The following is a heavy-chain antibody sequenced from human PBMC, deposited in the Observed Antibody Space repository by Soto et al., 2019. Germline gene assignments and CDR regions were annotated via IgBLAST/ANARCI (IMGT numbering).Heavy chain of an antibody. CDR3: ARVYGSGSYYYYYYMDV. J-gene: IGHJ6*03. D-gene: IGHD3-10*01. Sequence: GGSLRLSCAASGFTFSDYYMSWIRQAPGKGLEWVSYISSSSSYTNYADSVKGRFTISRDNAKNSLYLQMNSLRAEDTAVYYCARVYGSGSYYYYYYMDVWGKGTTATVSS. CDR2: ISSSSSYT. V-gene: IGHV3-11*06. CDR1: GFTFSDYY.